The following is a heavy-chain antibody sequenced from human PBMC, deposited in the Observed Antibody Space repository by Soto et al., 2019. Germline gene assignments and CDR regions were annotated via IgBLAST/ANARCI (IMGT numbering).Heavy chain of an antibody. Sequence: ASVKVSFKASGYSFTDYHIHWVRQAPGQGLEWLGRINPKSGGTSTAQKFQGWVTMTRDRSISTVYMELTRLRSDDTAVYFCARGHSTDCSNGVCSFFYNHEMDVWGQGTTVTVSS. CDR1: GYSFTDYH. V-gene: IGHV1-2*04. CDR2: INPKSGGT. CDR3: ARGHSTDCSNGVCSFFYNHEMDV. J-gene: IGHJ6*02. D-gene: IGHD2-8*01.